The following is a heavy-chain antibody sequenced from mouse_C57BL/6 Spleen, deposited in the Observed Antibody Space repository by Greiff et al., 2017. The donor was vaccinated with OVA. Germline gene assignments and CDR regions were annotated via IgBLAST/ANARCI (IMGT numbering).Heavy chain of an antibody. Sequence: QVQLQQSGPELVKPGASVKISCQASGYAFSSSWMNWVKQRPGKGLEWIGRLSPGDGDTNYNGKFKGKATLTADKSSSTAYMQLSSLTSEDSAVYFCARSPYGSSSFAYWGQGTLVTVSA. CDR1: GYAFSSSW. D-gene: IGHD1-1*01. CDR3: ARSPYGSSSFAY. CDR2: LSPGDGDT. J-gene: IGHJ3*01. V-gene: IGHV1-82*01.